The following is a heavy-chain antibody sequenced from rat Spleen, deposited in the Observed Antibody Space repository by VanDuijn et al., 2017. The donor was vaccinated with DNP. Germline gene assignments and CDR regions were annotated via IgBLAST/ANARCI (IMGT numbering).Heavy chain of an antibody. Sequence: EVQLQESGPGLVKPSQSLSLTCSVTGSSITSNYWAWIRKFPGNKMEWMGYINYSGATAYNPSLRSRISITRDTSKNQFFLQVNSVTTEDTATYYCARSGYNTDYYHLGAYWGQGTLVTVSS. J-gene: IGHJ3*01. CDR2: INYSGAT. CDR3: ARSGYNTDYYHLGAY. V-gene: IGHV3-1*01. D-gene: IGHD1-6*01. CDR1: GSSITSNY.